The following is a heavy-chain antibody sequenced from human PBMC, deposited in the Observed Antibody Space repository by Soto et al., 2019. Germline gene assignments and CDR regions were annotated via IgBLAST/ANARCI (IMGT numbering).Heavy chain of an antibody. V-gene: IGHV4-39*01. CDR2: LYYSGNT. J-gene: IGHJ5*02. CDR1: GDSISRSSYS. CDR3: ATRQGGSYNWFDP. Sequence: SETLSLTCTVSGDSISRSSYSWAWIRQPPGKGLEWIGTLYYSGNTYYNPSLKSRVTISVDTSKNQFSLKLSSVTAADTAVYYCATRQGGSYNWFDPWGQGTLVTVFS. D-gene: IGHD2-15*01.